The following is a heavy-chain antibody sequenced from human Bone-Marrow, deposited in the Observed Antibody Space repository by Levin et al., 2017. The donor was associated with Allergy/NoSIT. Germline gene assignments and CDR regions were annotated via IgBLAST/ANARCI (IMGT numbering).Heavy chain of an antibody. Sequence: SETLSLTCAVYGGAFTTYYWTWIRQTPGKGLEWIGEIDHRGSTNNNPSLKSRVTISIDTSKKQSSLRPNSVTAADTAVYYCARGAYYGSETYYNVYYFDYWGRGTRVTVSS. CDR2: IDHRGST. J-gene: IGHJ4*02. CDR1: GGAFTTYY. CDR3: ARGAYYGSETYYNVYYFDY. V-gene: IGHV4-34*01. D-gene: IGHD3-10*01.